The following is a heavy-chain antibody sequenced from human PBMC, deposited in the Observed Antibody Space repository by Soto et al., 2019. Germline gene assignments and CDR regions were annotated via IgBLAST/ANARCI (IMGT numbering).Heavy chain of an antibody. CDR3: ARERLPNRYLHYGMDV. J-gene: IGHJ6*02. CDR1: GFAFSTYG. CDR2: IWYDGTNK. Sequence: QVQVVESGGGVVQPGRSLRLSCATSGFAFSTYGMNWVRQVPGKGLEWVALIWYDGTNKYYADSVKGRFSISRDNSKNTLYLQMYSLGTEDTAVYYCARERLPNRYLHYGMDVWGPGTTVTVSS. V-gene: IGHV3-33*01. D-gene: IGHD1-26*01.